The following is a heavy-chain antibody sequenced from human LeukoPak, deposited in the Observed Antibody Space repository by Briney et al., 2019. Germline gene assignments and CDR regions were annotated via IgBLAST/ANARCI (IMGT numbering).Heavy chain of an antibody. J-gene: IGHJ4*02. CDR3: ARDRGYTLLGYCTNGVCFEIDC. CDR1: GYTFTSYY. D-gene: IGHD2-8*01. V-gene: IGHV1-46*01. CDR2: INPSGGST. Sequence: ASVKVSCKASGYTFTSYYMHWVRQAPGQGLEWMGIINPSGGSTSYAQKFQGRVTMTRDTSTSTVYMELSSLRSEDTAVYYCARDRGYTLLGYCTNGVCFEIDCWGQGTLVTVSS.